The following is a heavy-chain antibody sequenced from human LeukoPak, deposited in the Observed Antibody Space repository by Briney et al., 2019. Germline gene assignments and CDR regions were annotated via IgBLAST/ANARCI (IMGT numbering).Heavy chain of an antibody. V-gene: IGHV1-8*01. J-gene: IGHJ4*02. D-gene: IGHD6-13*01. CDR2: MNPNSGNT. Sequence: ASVKVSCKASGYTFTRYDINWVRQATGQGLEWMGWMNPNSGNTGYAQKFQGRVTMTRNTSISTAYMELSSLRPEDTAVYYCARASSSWYPYYFDYWGQGTLVTVSS. CDR1: GYTFTRYD. CDR3: ARASSSWYPYYFDY.